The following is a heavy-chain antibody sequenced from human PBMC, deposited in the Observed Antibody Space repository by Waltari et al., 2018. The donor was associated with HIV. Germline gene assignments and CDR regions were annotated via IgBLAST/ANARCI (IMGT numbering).Heavy chain of an antibody. CDR1: GFTFSSYW. J-gene: IGHJ4*02. D-gene: IGHD3-10*01. CDR3: ARGGFYGSGSKVN. V-gene: IGHV3-7*04. CDR2: IKQDGSEK. Sequence: EVQLVESGGGLVQPGGSLRLSCAASGFTFSSYWMSWVRQAPGKGLGWVANIKQDGSEKEYVDSVNGRFTISRDNAENSLYLQMNSLRAEDTAVYYCARGGFYGSGSKVNWGQGTLVTVSS.